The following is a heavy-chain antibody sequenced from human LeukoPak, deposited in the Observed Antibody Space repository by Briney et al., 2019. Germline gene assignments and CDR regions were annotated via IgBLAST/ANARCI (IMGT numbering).Heavy chain of an antibody. D-gene: IGHD3-22*01. CDR3: AREVSYYDSSGYHDY. V-gene: IGHV3-30-3*01. J-gene: IGHJ4*02. Sequence: GGSLRLSCAASGFTFSSYAMHWVRQAPGKGLEWVAVISYDGSNKYYADSVKGRFTISRDNSKNTLYLQMNSLRAEDTAVYYCAREVSYYDSSGYHDYWGQGTLVTVSS. CDR1: GFTFSSYA. CDR2: ISYDGSNK.